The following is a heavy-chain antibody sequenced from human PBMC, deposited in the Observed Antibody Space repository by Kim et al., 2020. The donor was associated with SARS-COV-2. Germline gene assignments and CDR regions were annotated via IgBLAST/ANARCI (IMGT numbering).Heavy chain of an antibody. CDR1: GFTFSDYY. Sequence: GGSLRLSCAASGFTFSDYYMSWIRQAPGKGLEWVSYISSSGSTIYYADSVKGRFTISRDNAKNSLYLQMNSLRAEDTAVYYCARMILDIVVVVAGYFDYWGHGTLVTVSS. D-gene: IGHD2-15*01. CDR3: ARMILDIVVVVAGYFDY. V-gene: IGHV3-11*01. CDR2: ISSSGSTI. J-gene: IGHJ4*01.